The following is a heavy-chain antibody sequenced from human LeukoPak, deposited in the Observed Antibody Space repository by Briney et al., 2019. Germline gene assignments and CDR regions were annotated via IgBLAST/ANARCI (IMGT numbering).Heavy chain of an antibody. CDR2: ISSSSSYI. J-gene: IGHJ4*02. CDR3: ARARSGYDFDY. CDR1: GFTFSSYS. D-gene: IGHD5-12*01. V-gene: IGHV3-21*01. Sequence: GGSLRLSCAASGFTFSSYSMNWVRQASGKGLEWVSSISSSSSYIYYADSVKGRFTISRDNAKNSLYLQMNSLRAEDTAVYYCARARSGYDFDYWGQGTLVTVSS.